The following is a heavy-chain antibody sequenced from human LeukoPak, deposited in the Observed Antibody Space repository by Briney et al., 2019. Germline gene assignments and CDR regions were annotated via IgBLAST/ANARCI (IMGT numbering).Heavy chain of an antibody. CDR3: ARAEFTTVTTSYYFDY. V-gene: IGHV1-18*01. CDR2: ISAYNGNT. CDR1: GYTFTSYG. D-gene: IGHD4-17*01. Sequence: ASVKVSCKASGYTFTSYGISWVRQAPGQGLEWMGWISAYNGNTNYAQRLQGRVTMTTDTSTSTAYMELRSLRSDDTAVYYCARAEFTTVTTSYYFDYWGQGTLVTVSS. J-gene: IGHJ4*02.